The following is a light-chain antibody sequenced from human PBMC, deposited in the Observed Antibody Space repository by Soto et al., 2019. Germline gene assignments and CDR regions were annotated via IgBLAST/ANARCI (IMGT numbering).Light chain of an antibody. CDR2: YDS. J-gene: IGLJ1*01. CDR3: QVWDIMTDNDV. CDR1: TIGNKR. Sequence: SYELTQSPSVSVAPEKTATITCGGNTIGNKRVHWYRQKPGQAPVLLISYDSDRPSGIPERFSGSNSGNTATLTISRVEAGDEADYYCQVWDIMTDNDVFGSGTKLTVL. V-gene: IGLV3-21*04.